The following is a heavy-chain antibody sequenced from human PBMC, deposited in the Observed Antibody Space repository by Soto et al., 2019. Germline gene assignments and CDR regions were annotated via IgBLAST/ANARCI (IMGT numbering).Heavy chain of an antibody. V-gene: IGHV3-23*01. Sequence: EVQLLESGGGLVQPGGSLRLSCAASGFTFSSYAMSWVRQAPGKGLEWVSAISGSGGSTYYADSVKGRFTISRDNSKNTLYLQMNSLRAEDTAVYYCAKDRGEDFWSGYYFDYWGQGTLVTVSS. J-gene: IGHJ4*02. CDR3: AKDRGEDFWSGYYFDY. CDR1: GFTFSSYA. D-gene: IGHD3-3*01. CDR2: ISGSGGST.